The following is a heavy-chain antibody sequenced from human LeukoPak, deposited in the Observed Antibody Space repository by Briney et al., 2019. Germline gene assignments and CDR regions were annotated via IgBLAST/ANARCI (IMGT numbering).Heavy chain of an antibody. CDR2: IWYDGSNK. D-gene: IGHD1-26*01. Sequence: GGSLRLSCAASGFTFSSYGMHWVRQAPGKGLEWVAVIWYDGSNKYYADSVKVRFTISRDNSKNTLYLQMNSLRAEDTAVYYCAKDRDGSYDRGPRDAFDIWGQGTMVTVSS. V-gene: IGHV3-33*06. J-gene: IGHJ3*02. CDR1: GFTFSSYG. CDR3: AKDRDGSYDRGPRDAFDI.